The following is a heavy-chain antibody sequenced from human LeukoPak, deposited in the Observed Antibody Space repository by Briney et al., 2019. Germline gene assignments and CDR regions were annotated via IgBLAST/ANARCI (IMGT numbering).Heavy chain of an antibody. CDR1: GYTFTDYY. Sequence: GASVKVSCKASGYTFTDYYMHWVRQAPGQGLEWMGWINPKSGDTNYAQKFQGRVTMTRDTSITTAYMELSRLRSDDTAVYYCALWFGELSALINYYYYGMDVWGQGTTVTVSS. V-gene: IGHV1-2*02. D-gene: IGHD3-10*01. CDR3: ALWFGELSALINYYYYGMDV. J-gene: IGHJ6*02. CDR2: INPKSGDT.